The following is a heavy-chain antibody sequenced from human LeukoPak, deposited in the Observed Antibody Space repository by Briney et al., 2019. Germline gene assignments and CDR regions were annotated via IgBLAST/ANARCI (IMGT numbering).Heavy chain of an antibody. CDR1: GGSISSYC. CDR3: ARGIYYGMFDY. D-gene: IGHD3-10*01. V-gene: IGHV4-59*08. J-gene: IGHJ4*02. CDR2: IYYSGST. Sequence: PSDTLSLTCTVSGGSISSYCWSWIRQPPGKGLEWIGYIYYSGSTNYNPSLKSRVTISVDTSKNQFSLKLSSVTAADTAVYYCARGIYYGMFDYWGQGTLVTVSS.